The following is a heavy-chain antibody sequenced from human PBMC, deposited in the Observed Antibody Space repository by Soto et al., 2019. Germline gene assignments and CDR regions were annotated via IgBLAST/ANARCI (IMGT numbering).Heavy chain of an antibody. J-gene: IGHJ3*02. CDR2: ISWNSGSI. Sequence: EVQLVESGGGLVQPGRSLRLSCAASGFTFDDYAMHWVRQAPGKGLEWVSGISWNSGSIGYADSVKGRFTISRDNAKNSLDLQMNRLRAEDTALYYCAKSFHSYGNDAFDIWGQGTMVTVSS. V-gene: IGHV3-9*01. CDR3: AKSFHSYGNDAFDI. D-gene: IGHD5-18*01. CDR1: GFTFDDYA.